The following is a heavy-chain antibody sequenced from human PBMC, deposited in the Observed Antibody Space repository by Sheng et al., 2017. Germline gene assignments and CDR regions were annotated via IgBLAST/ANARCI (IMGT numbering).Heavy chain of an antibody. CDR3: AGGTIFGVVTFDY. J-gene: IGHJ4*02. CDR1: GGTFSSYT. CDR2: IIPILGIA. D-gene: IGHD3-3*01. Sequence: QVQLVQSGAEVKKPGSSVKVSCKASGGTFSSYTISWVRQAPGQGLEWMGRIIPILGIANYAQKFQGRVTITADKSTSTAYMELSSLRSEDTAVYYCAGGTIFGVVTFDYWGQGTLVTVSS. V-gene: IGHV1-69*02.